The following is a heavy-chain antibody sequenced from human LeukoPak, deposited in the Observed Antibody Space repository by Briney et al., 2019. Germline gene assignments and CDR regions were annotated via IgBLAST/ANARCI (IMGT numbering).Heavy chain of an antibody. V-gene: IGHV3-30-3*01. Sequence: GGSLRLSCAASGFTFSSYALHWVRQAPGKGLEWVAVISYDGSNKYSADSVKGRFTISRDNAKNSLYLQMNSLRAEDTAVYYCATMALYSYGYDYWGQGTLVTVSS. J-gene: IGHJ4*02. CDR3: ATMALYSYGYDY. CDR2: ISYDGSNK. D-gene: IGHD5-18*01. CDR1: GFTFSSYA.